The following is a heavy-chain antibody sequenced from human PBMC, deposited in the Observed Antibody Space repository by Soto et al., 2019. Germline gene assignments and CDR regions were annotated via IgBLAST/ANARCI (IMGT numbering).Heavy chain of an antibody. CDR2: ISYDGSNK. Sequence: QVQLVESGGGVVQPGRSLRLSCAASGFTFSSYGMHWVRQAPGKGLEWVAVISYDGSNKYYADSVKGRFTISRDNSKNTLYLQMNSLRAEDTAAYYCAKDSGSYDFDYWGQGTLVTVSS. CDR1: GFTFSSYG. CDR3: AKDSGSYDFDY. D-gene: IGHD1-26*01. J-gene: IGHJ4*02. V-gene: IGHV3-30*18.